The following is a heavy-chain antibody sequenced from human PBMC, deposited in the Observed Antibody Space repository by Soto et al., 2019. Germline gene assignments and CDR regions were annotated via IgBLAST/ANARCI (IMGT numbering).Heavy chain of an antibody. Sequence: ASVKVSCKASGYTFTSHGISWVRQAPGQGLEWMGWISAYNGNTNYAQKLQGRVTMTTDTSTSTAYMELRSLRSDDTAVYYCAREEDSSGYYPLDHWGQGTLVTVSS. J-gene: IGHJ4*02. CDR1: GYTFTSHG. V-gene: IGHV1-18*04. CDR3: AREEDSSGYYPLDH. CDR2: ISAYNGNT. D-gene: IGHD3-22*01.